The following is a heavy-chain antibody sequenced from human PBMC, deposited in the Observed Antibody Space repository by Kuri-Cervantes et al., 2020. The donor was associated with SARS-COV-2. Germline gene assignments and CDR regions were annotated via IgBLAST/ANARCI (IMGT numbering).Heavy chain of an antibody. J-gene: IGHJ5*02. CDR3: ARARKGRDVERMLPVWFDP. CDR1: GYTFTSYY. V-gene: IGHV1-46*01. D-gene: IGHD2-15*01. Sequence: ASVKVSCKASGYTFTSYYMHWVRQAPGQGLEWMGIINPSGGSTSYAQKFQGRVTMTRDTSTSTVYMELSSLRSEDTAVYYCARARKGRDVERMLPVWFDPWGQGTLVTVSS. CDR2: INPSGGST.